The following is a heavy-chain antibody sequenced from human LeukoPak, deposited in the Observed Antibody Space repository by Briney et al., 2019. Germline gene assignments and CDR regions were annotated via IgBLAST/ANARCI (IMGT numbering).Heavy chain of an antibody. Sequence: GGSLRLSCAASGFTFSSYAMSWVRQAPGKGLEWVSAISGSGGSTYYADSVKGRFTISRDNSKNTLYLQMNSLRAEDMAVYYCAKTYYDILTGPNWFDPWGQGTLVTVSS. CDR2: ISGSGGST. V-gene: IGHV3-23*01. J-gene: IGHJ5*02. CDR1: GFTFSSYA. D-gene: IGHD3-9*01. CDR3: AKTYYDILTGPNWFDP.